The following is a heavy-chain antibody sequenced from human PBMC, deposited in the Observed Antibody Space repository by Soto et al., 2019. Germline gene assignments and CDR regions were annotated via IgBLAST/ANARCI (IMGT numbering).Heavy chain of an antibody. CDR3: ARDRIVATAPGLERVDAFDI. Sequence: QVQLVESGGGVVQPGRSLRLSCAASGFTFSSYGMHWVRQAPGKGLEWVAVIWYDGSNKYYADSVKGRFTISRDNSKNTLYLQMNSLRAEDTAVYYCARDRIVATAPGLERVDAFDIGGQGTMVTVSS. D-gene: IGHD5-12*01. V-gene: IGHV3-33*01. CDR2: IWYDGSNK. CDR1: GFTFSSYG. J-gene: IGHJ3*02.